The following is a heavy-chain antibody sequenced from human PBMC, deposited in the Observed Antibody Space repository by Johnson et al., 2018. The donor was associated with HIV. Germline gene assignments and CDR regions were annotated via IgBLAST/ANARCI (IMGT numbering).Heavy chain of an antibody. Sequence: QELLVESGGGVVQTGRSLRLSCAASGFPFSTYAMHWVRQSPGKGLEWVAVISYDGRNKYYADSVKGRFTISRDNSKNTLYLQMNSLRGDDTAVYYCAREKAWIQLWDDAFDVWGQGTVVSVSP. CDR3: AREKAWIQLWDDAFDV. CDR1: GFPFSTYA. D-gene: IGHD5-18*01. V-gene: IGHV3-30*04. J-gene: IGHJ3*01. CDR2: ISYDGRNK.